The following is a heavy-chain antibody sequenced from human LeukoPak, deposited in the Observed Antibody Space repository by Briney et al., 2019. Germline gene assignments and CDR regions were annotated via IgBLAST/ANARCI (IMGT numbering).Heavy chain of an antibody. Sequence: SETLSLTCTVSSDSISNYYWNWIRQPPGKGLVWIGNIYYSGSTNYNPSLKSRVTISLDTSKNQFSLKLSSVTAADTAVYYCARGEAGATTDFDFWGQGTLVTVSS. CDR2: IYYSGST. CDR3: ARGEAGATTDFDF. D-gene: IGHD1-26*01. V-gene: IGHV4-59*01. J-gene: IGHJ4*02. CDR1: SDSISNYY.